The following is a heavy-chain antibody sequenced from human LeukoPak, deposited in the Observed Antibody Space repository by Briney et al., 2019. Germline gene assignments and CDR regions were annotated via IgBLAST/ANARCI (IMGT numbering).Heavy chain of an antibody. CDR1: GGSISSYY. D-gene: IGHD3-10*01. CDR3: ARQLAWGSGSYQYYFDY. Sequence: NPSETLSLTCTVSGGSISSYYWSWIRQPPGKGLEWIGYIFYSGSTNYNPSLKSRVTISVDTSKNQFSLKLSSVTAADTAVYYCARQLAWGSGSYQYYFDYWGQGTLVTVSS. V-gene: IGHV4-59*08. CDR2: IFYSGST. J-gene: IGHJ4*02.